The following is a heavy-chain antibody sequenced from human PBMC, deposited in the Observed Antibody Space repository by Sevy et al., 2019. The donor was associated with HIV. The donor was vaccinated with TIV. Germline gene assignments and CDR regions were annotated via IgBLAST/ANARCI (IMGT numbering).Heavy chain of an antibody. D-gene: IGHD6-13*01. CDR2: ISGSGINT. J-gene: IGHJ3*02. CDR3: AKKRSYSSTWADAFDI. Sequence: GGSLRLSCAASGFTFSSYAMNWVRQAPGKGLEWVSTISGSGINTYYGISVRGRFTISRDNSKNSLYLQMNSLRAEDTAVYYCAKKRSYSSTWADAFDIWGQGTMVTVSS. CDR1: GFTFSSYA. V-gene: IGHV3-23*01.